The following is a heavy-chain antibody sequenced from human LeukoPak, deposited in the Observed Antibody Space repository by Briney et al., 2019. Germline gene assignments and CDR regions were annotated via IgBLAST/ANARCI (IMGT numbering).Heavy chain of an antibody. CDR2: IHYSGST. J-gene: IGHJ4*02. V-gene: IGHV4-59*08. Sequence: SETLSLTCTVSGGSISSYYWSWIRQPPGKGLEWIGYIHYSGSTNHNPSLKSRVTISVDTSKNQFSLKLSSVTAADTAVYYCASGDYGDFSRFDFWGQGTLVTVSS. D-gene: IGHD4-17*01. CDR3: ASGDYGDFSRFDF. CDR1: GGSISSYY.